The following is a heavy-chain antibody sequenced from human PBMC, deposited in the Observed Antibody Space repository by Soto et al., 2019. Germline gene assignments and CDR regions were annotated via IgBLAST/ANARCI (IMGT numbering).Heavy chain of an antibody. CDR3: ARGPQSSHDY. V-gene: IGHV4-39*01. CDR1: GGSISSSIYY. J-gene: IGHJ4*02. CDR2: IYYSGST. Sequence: SETQSLTCTVSGGSISSSIYYWGWIRQPPGKGLEWIGNIYYSGSTYYNPSLNSRLTMSVDTSKNQFSLNLSSVTAADTAVYYCARGPQSSHDYWGQGILVTVSS. D-gene: IGHD6-6*01.